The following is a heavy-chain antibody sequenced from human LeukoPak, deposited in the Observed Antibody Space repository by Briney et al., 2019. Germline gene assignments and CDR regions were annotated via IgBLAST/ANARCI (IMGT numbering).Heavy chain of an antibody. CDR2: IYYSGST. Sequence: SETLSLTCSVSGGSISSSDYYWGWIHQPPGKGLEWIGYIYYSGSTNYNPSLKSRVTMSIDTSKNQFSLKLSSITVADTAVYYCARDAKYYYGSRTYFFFEYWGQGTLLTVSS. CDR3: ARDAKYYYGSRTYFFFEY. D-gene: IGHD3-10*01. V-gene: IGHV4-61*05. CDR1: GGSISSSDYY. J-gene: IGHJ4*02.